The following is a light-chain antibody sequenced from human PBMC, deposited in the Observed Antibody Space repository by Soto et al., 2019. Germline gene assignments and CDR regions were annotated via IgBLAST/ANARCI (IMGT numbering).Light chain of an antibody. J-gene: IGKJ1*01. CDR2: RAS. CDR3: QQYNIDWT. CDR1: QSISNW. V-gene: IGKV1-5*03. Sequence: DIQMTQSPSTLSASVGDRVTITCRASQSISNWLAWYHQKPGKDTNLLIYRASSLKSGVPSRFSGSGSGTEFTLTISGLQPDDFATYYCQQYNIDWTFGQGTKVDIK.